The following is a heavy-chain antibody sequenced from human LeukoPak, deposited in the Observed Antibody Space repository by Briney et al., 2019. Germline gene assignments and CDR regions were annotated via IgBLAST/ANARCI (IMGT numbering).Heavy chain of an antibody. Sequence: PGGSLRLSCAASGFTFIGFEMNWVRQAPGRGLEWVAYINTSGRTIYYADSVKGRFTISRDNSNNTVYLQMNNLRPEDTAVFYCARGQGYESYYYMDVWGKGTTVSVSS. J-gene: IGHJ6*03. CDR2: INTSGRTI. CDR1: GFTFIGFE. CDR3: ARGQGYESYYYMDV. V-gene: IGHV3-48*03. D-gene: IGHD2-2*01.